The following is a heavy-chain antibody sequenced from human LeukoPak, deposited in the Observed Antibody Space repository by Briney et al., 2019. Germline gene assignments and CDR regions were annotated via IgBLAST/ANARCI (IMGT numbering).Heavy chain of an antibody. J-gene: IGHJ6*03. V-gene: IGHV1-8*03. CDR1: GYTFTSYD. Sequence: ASVKVSCKASGYTFTSYDINWVRQATGRGLEWMGWMNPNSGNTGYAQKFQGRVTITRNTSISTAYMELSSLRSEDTAVYYCARGGGDYDHYYYYMDVWGKGTTVTVSS. CDR2: MNPNSGNT. CDR3: ARGGGDYDHYYYYMDV. D-gene: IGHD4-17*01.